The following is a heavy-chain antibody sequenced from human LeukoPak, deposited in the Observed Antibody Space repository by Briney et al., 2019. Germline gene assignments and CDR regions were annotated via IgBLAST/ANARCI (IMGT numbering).Heavy chain of an antibody. D-gene: IGHD1-20*01. Sequence: PGRCLRLSCAASGITFSIFAMSGVPRVPGKGLEWVSSIPDSGVTTYYADSVKDRFTISRDNSNNALYLQMNSLGAEDTAVYYCATPFLYNSNPGWFDPWGQRTQVTVSS. J-gene: IGHJ5*02. V-gene: IGHV3-23*01. CDR3: ATPFLYNSNPGWFDP. CDR1: GITFSIFA. CDR2: IPDSGVTT.